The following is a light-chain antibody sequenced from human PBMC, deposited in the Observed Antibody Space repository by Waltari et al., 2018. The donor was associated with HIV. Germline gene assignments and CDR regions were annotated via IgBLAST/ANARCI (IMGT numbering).Light chain of an antibody. CDR1: QDIIYY. Sequence: DIQMTQSPSSLSASVGDRVTITCQASQDIIYYLNWYQHKPGKAPKLLIFDASYLETGVPSRFSGSRSGTHFTFNISSLQPDDVATYFCQQFHSLPQTFGQGTKVEVK. J-gene: IGKJ1*01. CDR2: DAS. V-gene: IGKV1-33*01. CDR3: QQFHSLPQT.